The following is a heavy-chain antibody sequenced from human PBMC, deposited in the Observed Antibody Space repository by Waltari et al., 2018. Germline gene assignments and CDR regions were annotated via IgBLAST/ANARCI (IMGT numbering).Heavy chain of an antibody. J-gene: IGHJ4*02. Sequence: EVQLVESGGGLVQPGGSLRLSCSASGFTFRSYWMRWVRQAPGKGLEWVANIKQDGSEKYYVDSVKGRFTISRDNAKNSLYLQMNSLRAEDTAVYYCARGDYYDSSGYYGYWGQGTLVTVSS. CDR3: ARGDYYDSSGYYGY. CDR1: GFTFRSYW. CDR2: IKQDGSEK. V-gene: IGHV3-7*01. D-gene: IGHD3-22*01.